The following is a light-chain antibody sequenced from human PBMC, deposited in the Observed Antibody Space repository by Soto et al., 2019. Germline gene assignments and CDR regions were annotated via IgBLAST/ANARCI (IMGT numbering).Light chain of an antibody. CDR3: HQYGSSPIT. CDR1: QSVSGN. V-gene: IGKV3-20*01. Sequence: EIVMTQSPGTLSVSPGEGATLSCRASQSVSGNLAWYQQKPGQAPRLLIYSASLKPAGIPDRFSGSGSATDFTLTISRLEPEDFALFYCHQYGSSPITFGQGTRLEIK. CDR2: SAS. J-gene: IGKJ5*01.